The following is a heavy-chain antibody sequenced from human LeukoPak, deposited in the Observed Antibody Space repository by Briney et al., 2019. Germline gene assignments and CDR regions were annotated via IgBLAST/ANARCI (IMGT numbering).Heavy chain of an antibody. Sequence: PSETLSLTCTVSGGSFSSYYWSWIRQPPGKGLEWIGYIYYSGSTNYNPSLKSRVTIPVDTSKNQFSLKLSSVTAADTAVYYCARDRRFGVTTSLDVWGKGTTVTVSS. CDR3: ARDRRFGVTTSLDV. D-gene: IGHD3-10*01. CDR1: GGSFSSYY. CDR2: IYYSGST. V-gene: IGHV4-59*01. J-gene: IGHJ6*04.